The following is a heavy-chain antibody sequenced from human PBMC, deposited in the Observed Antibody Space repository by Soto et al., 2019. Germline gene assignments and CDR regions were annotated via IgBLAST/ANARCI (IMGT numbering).Heavy chain of an antibody. Sequence: GGSLRLSCAASGFTFSNAWMNWVRQAPGKGLEWVGRIKSKTDGGTTDYAAPVKGRFTISRDDSKNTLYLQMNSLKTEDTAVYYCTTEYDAVAAPSPEYYFDYWGQGTLVTVSS. V-gene: IGHV3-15*07. CDR1: GFTFSNAW. CDR2: IKSKTDGGTT. D-gene: IGHD2-15*01. CDR3: TTEYDAVAAPSPEYYFDY. J-gene: IGHJ4*02.